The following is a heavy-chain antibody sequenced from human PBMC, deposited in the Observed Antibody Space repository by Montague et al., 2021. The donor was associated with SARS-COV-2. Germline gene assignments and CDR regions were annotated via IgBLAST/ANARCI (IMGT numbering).Heavy chain of an antibody. CDR3: AREVRYYYDSRGPGAFDI. J-gene: IGHJ3*02. CDR1: GGSISRYY. Sequence: SETLSLTCTVSGGSISRYYWSWIRQPPGKGLEWIGYIYYSGSTNYNPSLKSRVTISVDTSKNQFSLKLSSVTAADTAVYYCAREVRYYYDSRGPGAFDIWGQGTMVTVSS. CDR2: IYYSGST. D-gene: IGHD3-22*01. V-gene: IGHV4-59*01.